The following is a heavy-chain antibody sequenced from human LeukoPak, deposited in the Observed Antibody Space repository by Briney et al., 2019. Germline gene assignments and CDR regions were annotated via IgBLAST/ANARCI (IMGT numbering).Heavy chain of an antibody. D-gene: IGHD3-10*01. J-gene: IGHJ4*02. CDR2: ISSDGSDE. Sequence: GGSLRLSCAASGFTFSSYVMHWVRQAPGKGLEWVAVISSDGSDEYYAASGKGRFTISRNNSKNQLYLQMNSLRVEDTAVYYCAKGLRGVIAYYFDYWGQGTLVTVSS. CDR3: AKGLRGVIAYYFDY. V-gene: IGHV3-30*18. CDR1: GFTFSSYV.